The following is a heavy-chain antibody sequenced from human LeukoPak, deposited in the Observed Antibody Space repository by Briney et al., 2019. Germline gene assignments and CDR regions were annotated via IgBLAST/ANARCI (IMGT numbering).Heavy chain of an antibody. Sequence: SETLSLTCAVSGVPFSNYYWSWVRQSPRQGLEWIGEINHSGSTNYNPSLKSRVTISVDTSKNQFSLKLSSVTAADTAVYYCAPKDSSGYYTDAFDIWGQGTMVTVSS. D-gene: IGHD3-22*01. CDR1: GVPFSNYY. CDR3: APKDSSGYYTDAFDI. CDR2: INHSGST. J-gene: IGHJ3*02. V-gene: IGHV4-34*01.